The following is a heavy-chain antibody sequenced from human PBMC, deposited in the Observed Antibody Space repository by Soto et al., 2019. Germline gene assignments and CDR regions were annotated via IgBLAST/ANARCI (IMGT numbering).Heavy chain of an antibody. J-gene: IGHJ4*02. CDR3: ARTGVEYYYDSSGSIGY. D-gene: IGHD3-22*01. Sequence: QVQLVQSGAEVKKPGSSVKVSCKASGGTFSSYTISWVRQAPGQGLEWMGRIIPILGIANYAQKFQGRVTITADKSTSTAYMELSSLRSEDTAVYYCARTGVEYYYDSSGSIGYWGQGTLVTVSS. CDR2: IIPILGIA. CDR1: GGTFSSYT. V-gene: IGHV1-69*02.